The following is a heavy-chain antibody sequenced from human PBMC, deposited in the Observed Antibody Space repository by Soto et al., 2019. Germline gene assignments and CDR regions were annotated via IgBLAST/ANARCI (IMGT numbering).Heavy chain of an antibody. D-gene: IGHD2-15*01. CDR3: ARGYCSGGSCYYFDY. V-gene: IGHV1-69*02. J-gene: IGHJ4*02. Sequence: XVKVSCKASGGTFSSYTIRWVRQAPGQWLEWMGRIIPTLGIANYAQKFQGRVTITADKSTSTAYMELSSLRSEDTAVYYCARGYCSGGSCYYFDYWGQGTLVTVSS. CDR1: GGTFSSYT. CDR2: IIPTLGIA.